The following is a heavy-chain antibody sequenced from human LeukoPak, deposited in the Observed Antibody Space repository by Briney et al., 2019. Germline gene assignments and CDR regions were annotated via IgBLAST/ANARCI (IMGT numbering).Heavy chain of an antibody. J-gene: IGHJ4*02. CDR3: ARGRTWFGELSY. D-gene: IGHD3-10*01. V-gene: IGHV4-59*01. Sequence: PSETLSLTCTVSGGSISSYYWSWIRQPPGKGLEWIGYISNSGSTDYNPALKSRVTISVDTSKNQFSLKLSSVTGADTAVYYCARGRTWFGELSYWGQGTVVSVSS. CDR2: ISNSGST. CDR1: GGSISSYY.